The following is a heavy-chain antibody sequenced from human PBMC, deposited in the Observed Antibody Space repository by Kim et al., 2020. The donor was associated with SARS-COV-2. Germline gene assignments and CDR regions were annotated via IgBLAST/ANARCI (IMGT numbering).Heavy chain of an antibody. CDR1: GFTFSSYA. V-gene: IGHV3-23*01. D-gene: IGHD5-18*01. CDR3: TKGAMVGTRAPDD. Sequence: GGSLRLSCAASGFTFSSYAMGWVRLAPGRGLEWVSAISASGGGTYYADSVKGRFTISRDNSKNTLDLQMNSLRADDTALYYCTKGAMVGTRAPDDWGQGTLVTVSS. J-gene: IGHJ4*02. CDR2: ISASGGGT.